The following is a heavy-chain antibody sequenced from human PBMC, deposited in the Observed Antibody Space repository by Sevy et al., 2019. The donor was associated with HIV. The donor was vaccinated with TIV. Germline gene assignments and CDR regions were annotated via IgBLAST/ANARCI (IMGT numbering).Heavy chain of an antibody. D-gene: IGHD6-6*01. Sequence: SETLSLTCTVSGGSISSGDYSWSWIRQPPGKGLEWIGYIYYSGSTYYNPSLKSRVTISVDTSKNQFSLKLSSVTAADTAVYYCARSSFYYYYGMDVWGQGTTVTVSS. J-gene: IGHJ6*02. V-gene: IGHV4-30-4*02. CDR2: IYYSGST. CDR3: ARSSFYYYYGMDV. CDR1: GGSISSGDYS.